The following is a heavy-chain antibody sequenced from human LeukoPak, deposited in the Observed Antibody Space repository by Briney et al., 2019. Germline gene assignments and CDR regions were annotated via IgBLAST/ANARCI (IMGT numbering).Heavy chain of an antibody. Sequence: PGGSLRLSCVASGFTFGAYALHWVRQAPGQGLDWVAVVSSDGQNDFYSDSVRGRFTISRDNSRDTLYLQMEGLRAADTGLYFCARTTYYYGSGTFYSVGPFDSWGQGTLVTVSS. D-gene: IGHD3-10*01. J-gene: IGHJ4*02. CDR1: GFTFGAYA. V-gene: IGHV3-30*01. CDR2: VSSDGQND. CDR3: ARTTYYYGSGTFYSVGPFDS.